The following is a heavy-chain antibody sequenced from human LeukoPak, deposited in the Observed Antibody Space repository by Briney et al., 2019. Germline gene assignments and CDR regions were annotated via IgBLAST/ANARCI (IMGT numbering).Heavy chain of an antibody. CDR3: ARYRIPIGGPFGY. J-gene: IGHJ4*02. CDR2: IKQDGSEK. Sequence: GGSLRLSCAASGFTFSSYWMSWVRQAPGEGLEWVANIKQDGSEKYYVDSVKGRFTISRDNAKNSLYLQMNSLRAEDTAVYYCARYRIPIGGPFGYWGQGTLVTVSS. D-gene: IGHD3-16*01. V-gene: IGHV3-7*01. CDR1: GFTFSSYW.